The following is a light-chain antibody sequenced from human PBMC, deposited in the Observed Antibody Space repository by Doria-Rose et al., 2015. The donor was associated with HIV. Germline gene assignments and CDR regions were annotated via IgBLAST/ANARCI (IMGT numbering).Light chain of an antibody. CDR3: HQYGTSWT. CDR2: DGS. CDR1: QSFSSTY. V-gene: IGKV3-20*01. Sequence: DIVMTQSSGTLSLSPGERATLSCRASQSFSSTYLAWYQQKPGQAPSLLIYDGSTRATGIPDRFSASGSGPDFTLTINRLEPEDFALYYCHQYGTSWTFGQGTKVEI. J-gene: IGKJ1*01.